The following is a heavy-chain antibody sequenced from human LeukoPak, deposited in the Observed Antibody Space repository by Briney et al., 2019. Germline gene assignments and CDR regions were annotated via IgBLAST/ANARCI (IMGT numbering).Heavy chain of an antibody. CDR3: ARASVGTSCYTGICYYYYMDV. Sequence: GASVKVSCKASGYTFTSYGISWVRQAPGQGLEWMGWNSAYNGNTNYAQKLQGRVTMTTDTSTSTAYMELRSLRSDDTAVYYCARASVGTSCYTGICYYYYMDVWGKGTTVTVSS. J-gene: IGHJ6*03. V-gene: IGHV1-18*01. D-gene: IGHD2-2*02. CDR2: NSAYNGNT. CDR1: GYTFTSYG.